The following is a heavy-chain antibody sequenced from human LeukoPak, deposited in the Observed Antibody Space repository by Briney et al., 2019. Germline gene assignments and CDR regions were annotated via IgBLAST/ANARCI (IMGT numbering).Heavy chain of an antibody. J-gene: IGHJ4*02. D-gene: IGHD6-19*01. Sequence: EWIGEIYHSGSTNYNPSLKSRVTISVDKSKNQFSLKLSSVTAADTAVYYCARSGWYASDYWGQGTLVTVSS. CDR3: ARSGWYASDY. CDR2: IYHSGST. V-gene: IGHV4-4*02.